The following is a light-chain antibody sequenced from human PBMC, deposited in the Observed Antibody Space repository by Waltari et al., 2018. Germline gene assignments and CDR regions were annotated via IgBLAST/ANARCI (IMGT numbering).Light chain of an antibody. CDR1: QGINNY. CDR3: LQHDSLPYT. CDR2: AAS. J-gene: IGKJ2*01. V-gene: IGKV1-17*01. Sequence: DIQMTQSPSSLSASAGDRVTITCRASQGINNYLGWYQQKPGKAPKRLIYAASSLESGVPSRFSGSGSGTDFTLTINSLQPEDFATYFCLQHDSLPYTFGQGTKVEIK.